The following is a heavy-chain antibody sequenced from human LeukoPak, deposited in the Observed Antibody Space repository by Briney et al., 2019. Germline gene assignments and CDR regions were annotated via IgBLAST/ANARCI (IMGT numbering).Heavy chain of an antibody. D-gene: IGHD2-21*02. CDR1: GGSISSSSYY. J-gene: IGHJ3*02. CDR2: IYYSGST. CDR3: ARLPNYCGGDCYSRAFDI. Sequence: SETLSLTCTVSGGSISSSSYYWGWIRQPPGKGLEWIGSIYYSGSTYYNPSLKSRVIISVDTSKNQFSLKLSSVTAADTAVYYCARLPNYCGGDCYSRAFDIWGQGTMVTVSS. V-gene: IGHV4-39*01.